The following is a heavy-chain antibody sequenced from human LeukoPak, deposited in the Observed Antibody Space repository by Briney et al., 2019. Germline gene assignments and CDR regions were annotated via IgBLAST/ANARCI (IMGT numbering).Heavy chain of an antibody. CDR1: GGTFSSYA. Sequence: ASVKVSCKASGGTFSSYAISWVRQAPGQGLEWMGGIIPIFGTANYAQKFQGRVTITADKSTSTAYMELSGLRSEDTAVYYCARGGYYGSGSYYKNMNWFDPWGQGTLVTVSS. D-gene: IGHD3-10*01. CDR2: IIPIFGTA. V-gene: IGHV1-69*06. CDR3: ARGGYYGSGSYYKNMNWFDP. J-gene: IGHJ5*02.